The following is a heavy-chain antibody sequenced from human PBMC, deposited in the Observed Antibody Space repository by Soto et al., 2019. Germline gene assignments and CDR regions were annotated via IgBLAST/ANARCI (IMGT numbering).Heavy chain of an antibody. J-gene: IGHJ4*02. CDR2: IYVDGGT. CDR1: GFTVSSNY. Sequence: GGSLRLSCAASGFTVSSNYMSWVRQAPGKGLEWVSVIYVDGGTYYADSVKGRFTISRDDSKNTLYLQMITLRAEDTAVYYCARAMSVAGTFDYWRQGRLVTV. CDR3: ARAMSVAGTFDY. V-gene: IGHV3-66*01. D-gene: IGHD6-19*01.